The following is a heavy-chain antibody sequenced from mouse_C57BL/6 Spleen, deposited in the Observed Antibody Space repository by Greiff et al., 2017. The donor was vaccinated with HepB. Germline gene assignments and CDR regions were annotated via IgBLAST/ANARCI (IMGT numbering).Heavy chain of an antibody. CDR1: GYTFTSYW. V-gene: IGHV1-61*01. Sequence: QVQLQQPGAELVRPGSSVKLSCKASGYTFTSYWMDWVKQRPGQGLEWIGNIYPSDSETHYNQKFKVKATLTVDKSSSTAYMQLSSLTSEDSAVYYCARRYGSSDSYWYFDVWGTGTTVTVSS. J-gene: IGHJ1*03. CDR3: ARRYGSSDSYWYFDV. CDR2: IYPSDSET. D-gene: IGHD1-1*01.